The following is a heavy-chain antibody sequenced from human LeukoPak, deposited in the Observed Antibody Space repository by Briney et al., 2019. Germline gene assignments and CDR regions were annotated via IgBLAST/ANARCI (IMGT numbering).Heavy chain of an antibody. D-gene: IGHD5-12*01. CDR1: GGSFSGYY. Sequence: SETLSLTSAVYGGSFSGYYWSCIRQPPRKGLEWIGEINHSGSTNYNPSLKSRVTISVDTSKNQFSLKLSSVTAADTAVYYCARGRVATAWRAHWFDPWGQGTLVTVSS. V-gene: IGHV4-34*01. CDR3: ARGRVATAWRAHWFDP. CDR2: INHSGST. J-gene: IGHJ5*02.